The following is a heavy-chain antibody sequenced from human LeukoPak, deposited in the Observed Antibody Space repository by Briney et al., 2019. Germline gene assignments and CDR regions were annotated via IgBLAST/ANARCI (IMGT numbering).Heavy chain of an antibody. Sequence: GGSLRLSCAASGFTFSNYWISWVRQAPGKGLEWVANIKEDGSEKHYVDSVKGRFTLSRDNAKNSLYLQMNSLRAEDTAVYYCARGHYGLDCWGQGTLVIVSS. D-gene: IGHD4-17*01. J-gene: IGHJ4*02. CDR3: ARGHYGLDC. CDR2: IKEDGSEK. V-gene: IGHV3-7*01. CDR1: GFTFSNYW.